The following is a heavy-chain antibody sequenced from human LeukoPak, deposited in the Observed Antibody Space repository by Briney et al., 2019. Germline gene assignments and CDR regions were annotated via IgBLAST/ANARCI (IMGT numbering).Heavy chain of an antibody. CDR3: ARASDSSGWYDWFDP. CDR1: GDSVSSNSAA. CDR2: TYYRSRWYN. V-gene: IGHV6-1*01. D-gene: IGHD6-19*01. Sequence: SQTLSLTCAISGDSVSSNSAAWNWIRQSPSRGLEWLGRTYYRSRWYNDYAVSVKSRITINPDTSKNQFSLQLNSATPEDTAVYYCARASDSSGWYDWFDPWGQGTLVTVSP. J-gene: IGHJ5*02.